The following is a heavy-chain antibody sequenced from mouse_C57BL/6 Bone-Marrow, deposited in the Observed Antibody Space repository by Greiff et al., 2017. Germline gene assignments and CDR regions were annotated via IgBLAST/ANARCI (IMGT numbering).Heavy chain of an antibody. D-gene: IGHD2-2*01. CDR1: GYSITSGYY. Sequence: LVESGPGLVKPSQSLSLTCSVTGYSITSGYYWNWIRQFPGNKLEWMGYISYDGSNNYNPSLKNRISITRDTSKNQFFLKLNSVTTEDTATYYCARGGYDEAWFAYWGQGTLVTVSA. CDR2: ISYDGSN. V-gene: IGHV3-6*01. CDR3: ARGGYDEAWFAY. J-gene: IGHJ3*01.